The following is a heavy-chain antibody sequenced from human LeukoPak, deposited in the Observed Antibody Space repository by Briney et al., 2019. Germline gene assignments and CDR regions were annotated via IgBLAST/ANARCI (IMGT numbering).Heavy chain of an antibody. V-gene: IGHV3-33*01. CDR3: ARDPWGMLVVEVAGFDY. J-gene: IGHJ4*02. D-gene: IGHD6-19*01. CDR2: IWYDGSDK. Sequence: PGGSLRLSCGASGFTFSSFGMHWLRQAPGKGLEWLAIIWYDGSDKYYSDSVKGRFTISRDNAKNSLYLQMNSLRGEDTAVYYCARDPWGMLVVEVAGFDYWGQGTLVTVSS. CDR1: GFTFSSFG.